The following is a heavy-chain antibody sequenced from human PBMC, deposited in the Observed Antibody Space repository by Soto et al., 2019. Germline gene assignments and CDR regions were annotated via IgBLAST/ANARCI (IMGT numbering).Heavy chain of an antibody. J-gene: IGHJ6*02. CDR2: INHSGST. V-gene: IGHV4-39*07. Sequence: PSETLSLTCTVSGGSISSGGYYWSWIRQPPGKGLEWIGEINHSGSTNYNPSLKSRVTISVDTSKNQFSLKLSSVTAADTAVYYCARGGDFYDILTGSQGHMPNYAYGMDVWRRGTTVTVSS. CDR3: ARGGDFYDILTGSQGHMPNYAYGMDV. D-gene: IGHD3-9*01. CDR1: GGSISSGGYY.